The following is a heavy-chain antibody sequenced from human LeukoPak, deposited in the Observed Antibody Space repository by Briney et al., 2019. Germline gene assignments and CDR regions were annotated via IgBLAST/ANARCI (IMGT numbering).Heavy chain of an antibody. J-gene: IGHJ1*01. CDR1: GFTFSSYR. V-gene: IGHV3-48*01. CDR3: ARCSSWYLEYFQL. D-gene: IGHD6-13*01. CDR2: ISSSSSTI. Sequence: AGGSLILSCAASGFTFSSYRMTWVRQAPGKGLEWVSYISSSSSTIYYADSVKGRFTISRDSAKKSLYLQMNSLTVEDTAVYYCARCSSWYLEYFQLWGQGTLVTVSS.